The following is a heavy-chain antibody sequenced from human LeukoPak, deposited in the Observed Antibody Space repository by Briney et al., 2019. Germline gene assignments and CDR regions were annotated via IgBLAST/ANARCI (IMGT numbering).Heavy chain of an antibody. J-gene: IGHJ4*02. CDR2: IYYSGST. CDR3: ARVSQAMPSLDY. V-gene: IGHV4-59*01. CDR1: GGSISSYY. Sequence: SETLSLTCTVSGGSISSYYWSWIRQPPGKGLEWIGYIYYSGSTNYNPSLKSRVTISVDTSKNQFSLKLSSVTAADTAVYYCARVSQAMPSLDYWGQGTLVTVSS. D-gene: IGHD2-2*01.